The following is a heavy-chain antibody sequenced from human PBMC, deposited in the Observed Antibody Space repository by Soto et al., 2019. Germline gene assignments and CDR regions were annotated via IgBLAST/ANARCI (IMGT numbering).Heavy chain of an antibody. Sequence: QVQLVQSGAEVKKPGASVQVSCKASGYTFTDYTISWVRQAPGQGLEWMGWISAYSGHTNFAQRFQGRVTLTTDTSTTTAYMELRRLRSDDTAVYYCARDVEWELVQLGDQWSALDVWGQGTTVTVSS. CDR2: ISAYSGHT. CDR1: GYTFTDYT. V-gene: IGHV1-18*01. J-gene: IGHJ6*02. D-gene: IGHD1-26*01. CDR3: ARDVEWELVQLGDQWSALDV.